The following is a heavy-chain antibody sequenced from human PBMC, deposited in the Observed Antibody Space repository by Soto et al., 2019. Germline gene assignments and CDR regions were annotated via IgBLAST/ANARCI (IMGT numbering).Heavy chain of an antibody. CDR3: ARYLWFGELLSYWFDP. Sequence: SETLSLTCAVYGGSFSGYYWSWIRQPPGKGLEWIGEINHSGSTNYNPSLKSRVTISVDTSKNQFSLKLSSVTAADTAVYYCARYLWFGELLSYWFDPWGHGTLVTVSS. CDR2: INHSGST. D-gene: IGHD3-10*01. V-gene: IGHV4-34*01. J-gene: IGHJ5*02. CDR1: GGSFSGYY.